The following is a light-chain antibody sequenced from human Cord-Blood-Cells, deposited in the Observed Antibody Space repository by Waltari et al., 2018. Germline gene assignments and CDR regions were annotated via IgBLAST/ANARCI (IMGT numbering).Light chain of an antibody. CDR1: QSISSY. CDR2: AAS. V-gene: IGKV1-39*01. J-gene: IGKJ1*01. Sequence: DIQMTQSPSSLSASVGDRVTITCRESQSISSYLNWYQQKPGKAPKLLIYAASRLQSGVPSRFSGSGSGTDFTLTISSLQPEDFATYYCQQSYSTPTFGQGTKVEIK. CDR3: QQSYSTPT.